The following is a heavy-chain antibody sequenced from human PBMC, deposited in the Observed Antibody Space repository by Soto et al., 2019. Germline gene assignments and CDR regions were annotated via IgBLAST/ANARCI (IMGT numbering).Heavy chain of an antibody. J-gene: IGHJ6*03. V-gene: IGHV4-34*01. CDR2: INHSGST. CDR3: ARGRQQLVYYYYYYYMDV. CDR1: GGSFSGYY. D-gene: IGHD6-13*01. Sequence: PSETLSLTCAVYGGSFSGYYWSWIRQPPGKGLEWIGEINHSGSTNYNPSLKSRVTISVDTSKNQFSLKLSSVTAADTAVYYCARGRQQLVYYYYYYYMDVWGKGTTVTVSS.